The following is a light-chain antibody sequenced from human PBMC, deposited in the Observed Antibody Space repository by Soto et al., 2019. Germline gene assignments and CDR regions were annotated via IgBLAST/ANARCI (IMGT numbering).Light chain of an antibody. J-gene: IGKJ1*01. V-gene: IGKV3-15*01. CDR3: QQYANWPKT. CDR1: QGVTTN. Sequence: VLYKSVCSMSVYTGERATLSSRAGQGVTTNLNWYQQKSGQSPRLLIYDVSIMAAGVPARFSGSGSGTEFTLTISSLQSEDSAVYFCQQYANWPKTFGEGTKVDIK. CDR2: DVS.